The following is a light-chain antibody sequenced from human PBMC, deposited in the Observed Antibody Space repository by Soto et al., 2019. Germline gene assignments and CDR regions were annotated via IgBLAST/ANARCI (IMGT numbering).Light chain of an antibody. V-gene: IGKV3-20*01. CDR1: QSVSSGQ. J-gene: IGKJ3*01. Sequence: EIVLTQSPGTLSLSPGERATLSCRASQSVSSGQLAWYQQKPGQAPSLLIYGAPRRATGIPDRFSGSGSGTDFTLTISRLEPEDFAVYYCQQYNSLPFTFGPGTKVDIK. CDR3: QQYNSLPFT. CDR2: GAP.